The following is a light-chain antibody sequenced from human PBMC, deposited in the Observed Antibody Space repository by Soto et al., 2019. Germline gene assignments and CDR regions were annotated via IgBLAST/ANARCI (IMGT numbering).Light chain of an antibody. J-gene: IGLJ1*01. CDR3: QSYDSSLGYV. V-gene: IGLV1-40*01. Sequence: QPVLTQPPSVSGAPGQRVTISCTGSSSNIGAGYDVHWYQQLPGTAPKLLIYGNNNRPSGVPDRFSGSKSGTSASLAITGLQAEDEADYYCQSYDSSLGYVFGTGTKVTVL. CDR2: GNN. CDR1: SSNIGAGYD.